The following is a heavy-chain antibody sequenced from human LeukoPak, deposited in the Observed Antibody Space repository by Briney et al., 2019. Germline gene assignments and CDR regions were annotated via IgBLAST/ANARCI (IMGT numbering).Heavy chain of an antibody. CDR2: ISYDGPNK. CDR1: GFTFNNYG. CDR3: ARRASSGYPSY. J-gene: IGHJ4*02. Sequence: GRSLRLSCAASGFTFNNYGMHWVRQAPGKGLEWVAVISYDGPNKYYADSVKGRFTISRDNAKNSLYLQMNSLRAEDTAVYYCARRASSGYPSYWGQGTLVTVSS. V-gene: IGHV3-30*03. D-gene: IGHD3-22*01.